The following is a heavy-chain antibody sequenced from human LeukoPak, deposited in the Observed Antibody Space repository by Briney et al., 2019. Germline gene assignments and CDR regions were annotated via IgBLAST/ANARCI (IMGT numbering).Heavy chain of an antibody. V-gene: IGHV3-30*02. D-gene: IGHD3-10*01. CDR2: IRYDGSNK. CDR1: GFTFSSYG. J-gene: IGHJ6*03. Sequence: GGSLRLSCAASGFTFSSYGMHWVRQAPGKGLEWVAFIRYDGSNKYYADSVKGRFTISRDNSKNTLYLQMNSLRAEDTAVYYCANYYGPGNHYYYYYYMDVWGKGTTVTVSS. CDR3: ANYYGPGNHYYYYYYMDV.